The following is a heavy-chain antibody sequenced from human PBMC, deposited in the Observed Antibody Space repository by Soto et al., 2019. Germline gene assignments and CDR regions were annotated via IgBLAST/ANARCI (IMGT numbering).Heavy chain of an antibody. V-gene: IGHV3-21*01. J-gene: IGHJ4*02. D-gene: IGHD2-2*01. CDR1: GFYFNNYG. CDR2: VSKSDYT. CDR3: AREDSIIIPAVSDF. Sequence: GGSLRLSCAVSGFYFNNYGINWVRQAPGKGLEWVSSVSKSDYTYYSDSVKGRFTISRDNAKNSVSLQMNSLRAEDTAVYYCAREDSIIIPAVSDFWGQGTLATVSS.